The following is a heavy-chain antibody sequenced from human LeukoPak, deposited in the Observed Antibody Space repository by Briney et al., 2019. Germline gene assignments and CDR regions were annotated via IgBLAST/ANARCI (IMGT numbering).Heavy chain of an antibody. CDR3: ARDRRYCSSTSCYNWFDP. J-gene: IGHJ5*02. V-gene: IGHV4-38-2*02. CDR1: GYSISSGYY. D-gene: IGHD2-2*01. Sequence: SETLSLTCTVSGYSISSGYYWGWIRQPPGKGLEWIGSIYHSGSTYYNPSLKSRVTISVDTPKNQFSLKLSSVTAADTAEYYCARDRRYCSSTSCYNWFDPWGQGTLVTVSS. CDR2: IYHSGST.